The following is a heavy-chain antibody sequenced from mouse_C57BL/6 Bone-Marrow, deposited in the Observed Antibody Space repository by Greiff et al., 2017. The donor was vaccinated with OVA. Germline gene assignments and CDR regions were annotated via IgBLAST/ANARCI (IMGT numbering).Heavy chain of an antibody. V-gene: IGHV5-17*01. CDR1: GFTFSDYG. Sequence: EVKLMESGGGLVKPGGSLKLSCAASGFTFSDYGMHWVRQAPEKGLEWVAYISSGSSTIYSADTVKGRFTISRDNAKNTLFLQMTSLRSEDTAMYYCARDYYGSSPFAYWGQGTLVTVSA. CDR2: ISSGSSTI. J-gene: IGHJ3*01. D-gene: IGHD1-1*01. CDR3: ARDYYGSSPFAY.